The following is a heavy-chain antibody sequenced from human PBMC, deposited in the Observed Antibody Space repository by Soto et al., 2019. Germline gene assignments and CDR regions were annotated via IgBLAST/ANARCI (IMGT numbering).Heavy chain of an antibody. D-gene: IGHD3-3*01. V-gene: IGHV4-31*03. J-gene: IGHJ6*03. Sequence: SETLSLTCTVSGGSISSGGYYWSWIRQHPGKGLEWIGYIYYSGSTYYNPSLKSRVTISVDTSKNQFSLKLSSVTAADTAVYYCAIGDYYYYYMDVWGKGTTVTVSS. CDR1: GGSISSGGYY. CDR3: AIGDYYYYYMDV. CDR2: IYYSGST.